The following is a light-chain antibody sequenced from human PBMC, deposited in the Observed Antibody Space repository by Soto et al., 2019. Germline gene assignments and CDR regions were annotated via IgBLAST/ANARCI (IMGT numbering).Light chain of an antibody. J-gene: IGLJ1*01. Sequence: QSVLSQPSSVSGSTGQSITISCTGTISDVGGYKYVSWYQQYPGKAPKLMFYEVSNRPSGVSNRFSGYKYGNTASLTISGLQAEDEADYYCSSYTSSSTLVFGTGTKVTV. V-gene: IGLV2-14*01. CDR1: ISDVGGYKY. CDR2: EVS. CDR3: SSYTSSSTLV.